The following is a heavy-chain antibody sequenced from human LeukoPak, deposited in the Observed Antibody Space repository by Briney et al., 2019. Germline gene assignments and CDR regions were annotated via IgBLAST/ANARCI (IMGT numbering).Heavy chain of an antibody. CDR2: IIPIFGTA. J-gene: IGHJ5*02. Sequence: EASVKVSCKASGGTFSSYAISWVRQAPGQGLEWMGRIIPIFGTANYAQKFQGRVTITTDESTSTAYIELRSLRPEDTAVYYCAREGRYCSGGSCLNWFDPWGQGTLVTVSS. CDR3: AREGRYCSGGSCLNWFDP. D-gene: IGHD2-15*01. CDR1: GGTFSSYA. V-gene: IGHV1-69*05.